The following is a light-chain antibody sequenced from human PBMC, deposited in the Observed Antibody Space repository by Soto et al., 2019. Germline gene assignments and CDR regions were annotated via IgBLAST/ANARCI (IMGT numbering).Light chain of an antibody. CDR2: GAS. V-gene: IGKV3-20*01. CDR3: QQYGRSPLLYT. Sequence: DNVLTQSPGTLSLSPGERATLSCRASQSVTSNFLAWYQQKPGQAPRLLIYGASTRAAGVPDRFSGSGSGTDFPLTITGLEPEDFAVYYCQQYGRSPLLYTFGQGTQL. CDR1: QSVTSNF. J-gene: IGKJ2*01.